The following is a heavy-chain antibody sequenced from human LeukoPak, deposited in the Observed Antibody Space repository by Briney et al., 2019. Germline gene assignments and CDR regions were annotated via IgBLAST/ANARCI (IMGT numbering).Heavy chain of an antibody. V-gene: IGHV3-33*01. CDR2: IWYGGSNK. CDR1: GFTFSSYG. Sequence: GGSLRFSCAASGFTFSSYGMHWVRQAPGKGLEWVAGIWYGGSNKYYADSVKGRFTISRDNSKNTLYIQMNSLRAEDTAVYYCASVAATWVPCFSNAFDSWGQGTMVTVSS. J-gene: IGHJ3*02. CDR3: ASVAATWVPCFSNAFDS. D-gene: IGHD2-15*01.